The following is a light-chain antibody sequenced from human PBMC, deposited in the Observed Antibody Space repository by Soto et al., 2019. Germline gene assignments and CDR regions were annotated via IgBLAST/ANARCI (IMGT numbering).Light chain of an antibody. CDR3: QPYNNWPLT. V-gene: IGKV3-11*01. Sequence: EIVFTQSPATLSLSPGERATLSCRASQSVSSYVAWYQQKPGQAPRLLIYDASNRATGIPARFSGSGSGTDFTLTISSLEPEDFAVYYCQPYNNWPLTFGGGTKV. CDR2: DAS. CDR1: QSVSSY. J-gene: IGKJ4*01.